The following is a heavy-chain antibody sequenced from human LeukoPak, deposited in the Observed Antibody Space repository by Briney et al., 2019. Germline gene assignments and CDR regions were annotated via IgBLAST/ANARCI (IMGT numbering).Heavy chain of an antibody. CDR1: GGSISSYY. V-gene: IGHV4-59*08. J-gene: IGHJ4*02. CDR2: IYYSGST. Sequence: PSETLSLTCTVSGGSISSYYWSWIRQPPGKGLERIGYIYYSGSTNYNPSLKSRVTISVDTSKNQFSLKLSSVTAADTAVYYCARHGRGIAAAGEEDYFDYWGQGTLVTVSS. CDR3: ARHGRGIAAAGEEDYFDY. D-gene: IGHD6-13*01.